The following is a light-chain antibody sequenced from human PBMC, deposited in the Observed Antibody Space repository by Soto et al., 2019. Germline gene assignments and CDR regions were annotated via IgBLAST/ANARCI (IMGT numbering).Light chain of an antibody. Sequence: DIQMTQSPSSLSASVGDRVTITCRASQDISVYLAWYQQKPGKVPKLLIYSASTLQSGVPSRFSGSGSGTDFTLTISSLQPEHVATYYCQKFNTATLTFGQGTRLEIK. V-gene: IGKV1-27*01. CDR2: SAS. J-gene: IGKJ5*01. CDR3: QKFNTATLT. CDR1: QDISVY.